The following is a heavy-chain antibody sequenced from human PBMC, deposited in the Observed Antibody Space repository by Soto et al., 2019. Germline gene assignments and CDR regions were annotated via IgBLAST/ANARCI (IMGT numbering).Heavy chain of an antibody. J-gene: IGHJ6*02. CDR2: ISAYNGNT. CDR3: ARLTLNSSGPKTMDV. D-gene: IGHD6-6*01. CDR1: GYTFSSYG. V-gene: IGHV1-18*01. Sequence: ASVKVSCKASGYTFSSYGISWVRQAPGQGLEWMGWISAYNGNTNYAQKLQGRVTMSTDTSTSTAYMELRSLRSDDTAMYYCARLTLNSSGPKTMDVWGQGTTVTVSS.